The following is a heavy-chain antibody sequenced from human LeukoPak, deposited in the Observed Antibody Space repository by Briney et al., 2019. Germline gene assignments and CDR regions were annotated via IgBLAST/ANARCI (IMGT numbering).Heavy chain of an antibody. V-gene: IGHV4-59*11. CDR3: ASRKLGNDY. J-gene: IGHJ4*02. CDR1: GGSIGSHY. Sequence: SETLSLTCTVSGGSIGSHYWTWIRQTPGKGLEWIGYIYHTGSTSYSPSLKSRVTISADTSQNQFSLKLSSVTAADTAVYYCASRKLGNDYWGQGTLVTVSS. CDR2: IYHTGST. D-gene: IGHD7-27*01.